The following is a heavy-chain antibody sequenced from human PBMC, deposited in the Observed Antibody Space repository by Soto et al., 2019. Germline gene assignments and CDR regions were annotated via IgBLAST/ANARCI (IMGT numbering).Heavy chain of an antibody. D-gene: IGHD6-19*01. V-gene: IGHV3-30*18. CDR1: GFTFSSYG. CDR3: VKDGSSGWPCYYGMDV. J-gene: IGHJ6*02. CDR2: ISYDGSNK. Sequence: GGSLRLSCAAPGFTFSSYGMHWVRQAPGKGLEWVAVISYDGSNKYYADSVKGRFTISRDNSKNTLYLQVSSLRAEDTAVYYCVKDGSSGWPCYYGMDVWGQGTTVTVSS.